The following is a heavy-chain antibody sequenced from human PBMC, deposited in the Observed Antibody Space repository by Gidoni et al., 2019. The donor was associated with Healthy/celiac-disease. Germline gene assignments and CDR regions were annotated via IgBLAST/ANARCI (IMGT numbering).Heavy chain of an antibody. J-gene: IGHJ3*02. V-gene: IGHV4-39*01. CDR2: IYYSGST. CDR1: AGSISSSSYY. Sequence: QLQLQESGPGLVKPSDTLSLTCTVSAGSISSSSYYWCWIRQPPGKGLEWIGSIYYSGSTYSNPSLKSRVTISVDTSKNQFSLKLSSVTAADTAVYYCASPEGNDAFDIWGQGTMVTVSS. CDR3: ASPEGNDAFDI.